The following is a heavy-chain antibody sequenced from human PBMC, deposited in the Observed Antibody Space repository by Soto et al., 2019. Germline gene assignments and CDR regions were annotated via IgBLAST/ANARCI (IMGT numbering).Heavy chain of an antibody. CDR3: ARGIVVVPAASGADVRYGMDV. Sequence: SETISLRCAVYRWSFSCYYWSWIRQPPGKVVESIGEINRTGSTNYNPCLKSGVTISVYTXKNQFSLKLSSVTAADTAVYYCARGIVVVPAASGADVRYGMDVGGQGSTVTVSS. D-gene: IGHD2-2*01. V-gene: IGHV4-34*01. CDR2: INRTGST. CDR1: RWSFSCYY. J-gene: IGHJ6*02.